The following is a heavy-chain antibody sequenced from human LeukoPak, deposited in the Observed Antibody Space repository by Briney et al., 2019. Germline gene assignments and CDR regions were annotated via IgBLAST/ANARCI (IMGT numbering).Heavy chain of an antibody. CDR2: IWYDGSNK. J-gene: IGHJ6*02. D-gene: IGHD1-14*01. V-gene: IGHV3-33*01. CDR3: ARDISSTTYYYYGMDV. CDR1: GFTFSSYG. Sequence: GGSLRLACAASGFTFSSYGMHWVRQAPGKGLEWVAVIWYDGSNKYYADSVKGRFTISRDNSKNTLYLQMNSLRDEDTAVYYCARDISSTTYYYYGMDVWGQGTTVIVSS.